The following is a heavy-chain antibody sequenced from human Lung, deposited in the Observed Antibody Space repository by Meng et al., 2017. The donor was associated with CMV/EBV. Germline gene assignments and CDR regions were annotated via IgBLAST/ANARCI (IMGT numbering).Heavy chain of an antibody. V-gene: IGHV1-18*01. Sequence: SVXVSCKASGYTFTKYGISWVRQAPGQGLEWMAWISTRSDGIKYAQNFQDRVTLTTDTSTRTAYMELGGLRSDDTAMYYCARDVDWSLDYWGQETLVTVSS. D-gene: IGHD3-9*01. CDR3: ARDVDWSLDY. CDR1: GYTFTKYG. J-gene: IGHJ4*02. CDR2: ISTRSDGI.